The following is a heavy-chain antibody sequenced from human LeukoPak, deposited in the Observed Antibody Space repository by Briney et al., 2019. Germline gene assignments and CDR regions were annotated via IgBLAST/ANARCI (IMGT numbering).Heavy chain of an antibody. D-gene: IGHD5-12*01. V-gene: IGHV5-51*01. CDR3: ARLSGASDYDLGFDC. Sequence: LGESLKISCEGSGYSFTSYWIGWVRQMPGKGLEWMGIIYPGDSDTRYSPSFQGQVTISADKSISTAYLQWSSLKASDTAMYYCARLSGASDYDLGFDCWGQGTLVTVSS. CDR1: GYSFTSYW. J-gene: IGHJ4*02. CDR2: IYPGDSDT.